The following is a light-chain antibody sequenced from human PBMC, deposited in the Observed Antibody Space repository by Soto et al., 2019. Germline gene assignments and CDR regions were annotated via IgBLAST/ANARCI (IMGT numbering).Light chain of an antibody. CDR1: QSVSSY. Sequence: EIVFISAPATPSMTPGERATLSCRASQSVSSYLAWYQQKPGQAPRLLIYDASNRATGIPARFSGSGSGTDFTLTISSLEPEDFAVYYCQQRSNWPAFGQGTRLEIK. CDR2: DAS. J-gene: IGKJ5*01. CDR3: QQRSNWPA. V-gene: IGKV3-11*01.